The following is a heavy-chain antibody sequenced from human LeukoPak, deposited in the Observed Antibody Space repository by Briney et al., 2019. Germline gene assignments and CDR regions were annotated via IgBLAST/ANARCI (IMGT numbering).Heavy chain of an antibody. D-gene: IGHD1-26*01. J-gene: IGHJ2*01. CDR3: AREPGDGWYFDL. V-gene: IGHV3-23*01. CDR1: GSTFSNYA. CDR2: ISYSGGST. Sequence: GGSLGPSCAASGSTFSNYAISWVRRAPGKGLGWVSTISYSGGSTYYADSVKGRFTISRDNSKNTLCLQMNSLRAEDTAVYFCAREPGDGWYFDLWGRGTLSLSPQ.